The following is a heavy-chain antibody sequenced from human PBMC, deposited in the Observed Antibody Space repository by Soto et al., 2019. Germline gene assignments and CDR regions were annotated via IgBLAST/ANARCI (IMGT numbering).Heavy chain of an antibody. CDR1: GFTVSSNY. V-gene: IGHV3-53*01. J-gene: IGHJ4*02. CDR3: VKDEGVIWFGESIYFDY. CDR2: IYSGGST. D-gene: IGHD3-10*01. Sequence: GGSLSLSCAASGFTVSSNYMSWVRQAPGKGLEWVSVIYSGGSTYYADSVKGRFTISRDNSENTLYLQMNGLRAEDTAVYYCVKDEGVIWFGESIYFDYWGQGTLVTVSS.